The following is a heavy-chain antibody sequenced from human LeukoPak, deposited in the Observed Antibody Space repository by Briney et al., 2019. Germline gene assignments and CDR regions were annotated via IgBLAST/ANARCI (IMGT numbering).Heavy chain of an antibody. Sequence: GSSVKLSCKTSGGSLTTYSINWVRQAPGQGLEWRGELISKFDTGRYAQKFQGRITITTDESTSTSYMELSGLKSEDTAVYFCARVPRRFTTEALDVWGQGTLVIVSS. D-gene: IGHD2/OR15-2a*01. V-gene: IGHV1-69*05. CDR1: GGSLTTYS. CDR3: ARVPRRFTTEALDV. CDR2: LISKFDTG. J-gene: IGHJ3*01.